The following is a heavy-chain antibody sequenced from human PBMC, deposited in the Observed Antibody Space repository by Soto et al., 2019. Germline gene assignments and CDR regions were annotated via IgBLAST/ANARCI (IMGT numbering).Heavy chain of an antibody. CDR1: GFTFSSYG. J-gene: IGHJ5*02. CDR2: ISYDGSNK. D-gene: IGHD6-13*01. Sequence: QVQLVESGGGVVQPGRSLRLSCAASGFTFSSYGMHWVRQAPGKGLEWVAVISYDGSNKYYADSVKGRFTISRDNSKNTLYLQMNSLGAEDTAVYYCAKDPRDSSSWYEDWFDPWGQGTLVTVSS. V-gene: IGHV3-30*18. CDR3: AKDPRDSSSWYEDWFDP.